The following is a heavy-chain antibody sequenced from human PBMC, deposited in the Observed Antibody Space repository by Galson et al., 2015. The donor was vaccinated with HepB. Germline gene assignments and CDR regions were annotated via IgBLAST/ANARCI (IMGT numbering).Heavy chain of an antibody. V-gene: IGHV3-21*01. D-gene: IGHD6-13*01. CDR1: GFTLSSYS. CDR3: ARAYSSSWFFDY. CDR2: ISGSSSDI. Sequence: LRLSCAASGFTLSSYSMNWVRQAPGKGLEWVSYISGSSSDIYYADSVKGRLTISRDNAKNSLYLQMNSLRVEDTAVYYCARAYSSSWFFDYWGQGTLVTVSS. J-gene: IGHJ4*02.